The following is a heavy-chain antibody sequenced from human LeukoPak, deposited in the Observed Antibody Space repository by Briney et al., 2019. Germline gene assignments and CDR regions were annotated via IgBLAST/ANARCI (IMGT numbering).Heavy chain of an antibody. CDR2: ISSSGSTI. D-gene: IGHD2-15*01. CDR1: GFTFSSYE. CDR3: ARRGCSGGSCYSGRAFDI. V-gene: IGHV3-48*03. Sequence: GGSLRLSCAASGFTFSSYEMNWVRQAPGKGLEWVSYISSSGSTIYYADSVKGRSTISRDNAKNSLYLQMNSLRAEDTAVYYCARRGCSGGSCYSGRAFDIWGQGTMVTVSS. J-gene: IGHJ3*02.